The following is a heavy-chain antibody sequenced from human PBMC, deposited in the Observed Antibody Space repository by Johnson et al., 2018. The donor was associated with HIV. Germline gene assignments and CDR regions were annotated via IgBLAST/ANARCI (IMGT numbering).Heavy chain of an antibody. V-gene: IGHV3-7*01. Sequence: VQLVESGGGVVGPGGSLRLSCAASGFTFSIYWMTWVRQAPRKGLEWVANIKQDGSEKYSVDSVKGRFTISSDNAKNSLYLQRNSLSAEDTAVYYCAREALDAFDIWGQGTMVTVSS. CDR3: AREALDAFDI. CDR2: IKQDGSEK. CDR1: GFTFSIYW. J-gene: IGHJ3*02.